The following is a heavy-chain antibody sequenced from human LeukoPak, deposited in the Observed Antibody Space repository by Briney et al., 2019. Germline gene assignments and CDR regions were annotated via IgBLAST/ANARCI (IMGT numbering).Heavy chain of an antibody. CDR3: ARGPVGGRKKHGL. J-gene: IGHJ4*02. D-gene: IGHD5-24*01. V-gene: IGHV1-8*01. Sequence: ASVRVSCKASGYTFTSYDINWVRQATGQGLEWMGWMNPTSGHTAYAQNFQGRVTMTRDTSISTAYMELNSLTSEDTAGYYCARGPVGGRKKHGLWGQGTLVSVSS. CDR2: MNPTSGHT. CDR1: GYTFTSYD.